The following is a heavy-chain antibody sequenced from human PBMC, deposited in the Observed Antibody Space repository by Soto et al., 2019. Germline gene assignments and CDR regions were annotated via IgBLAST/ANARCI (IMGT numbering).Heavy chain of an antibody. CDR1: GGTFSSYA. CDR3: ARDYYGSGSYSGDYYYYGMDV. CDR2: IIPIFGTA. J-gene: IGHJ6*02. V-gene: IGHV1-69*13. Sequence: ASVKVSCKASGGTFSSYAISWVRQAPGQGLEWMGGIIPIFGTANYAQKFQGRVTITADESTSTAYMELSSLRSEDTAVYYCARDYYGSGSYSGDYYYYGMDVWGQGTTVTVSS. D-gene: IGHD3-10*01.